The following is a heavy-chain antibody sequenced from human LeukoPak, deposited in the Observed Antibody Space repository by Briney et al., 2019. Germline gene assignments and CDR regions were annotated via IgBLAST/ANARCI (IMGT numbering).Heavy chain of an antibody. CDR1: GFSFSNYW. Sequence: GGSLRLSCAASGFSFSNYWMNWVRQAPGKGLVWVSRINTDGTITTYADSVKGRFTISRDNAKNTLYLQMSSLRGEDTAVYHCARDWQSGADYWGQGTLVTVSS. CDR2: INTDGTIT. V-gene: IGHV3-74*01. J-gene: IGHJ4*02. CDR3: ARDWQSGADY. D-gene: IGHD3-10*01.